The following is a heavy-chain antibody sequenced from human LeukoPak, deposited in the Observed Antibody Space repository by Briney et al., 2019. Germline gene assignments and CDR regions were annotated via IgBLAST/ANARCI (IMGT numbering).Heavy chain of an antibody. J-gene: IGHJ4*02. D-gene: IGHD5-24*01. V-gene: IGHV1-46*01. CDR3: ARDRGDGYRVYYFDY. CDR1: GYTLTSYY. CDR2: INPSGGST. Sequence: ASVKVSCKASGYTLTSYYMHWVRQAPGQGLEWMGIINPSGGSTSYAQKFQGRVTMTRDTSTSTVYMELSSLRSEDTAVYYCARDRGDGYRVYYFDYWGQGTLVTVSS.